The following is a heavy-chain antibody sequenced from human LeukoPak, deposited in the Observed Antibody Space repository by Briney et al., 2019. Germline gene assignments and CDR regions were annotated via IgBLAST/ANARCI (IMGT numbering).Heavy chain of an antibody. J-gene: IGHJ6*03. CDR2: INHSGST. Sequence: SETLSLTCAVYGGSFSGYYWSWIRQPPGKGLEWIGEINHSGSTNYNPSLKSRVTISVDTSKNQFSLKLSSVTAADTAVYYCARSPTVTTPYYYYYYMDVWGKGTTVTVSS. V-gene: IGHV4-34*01. CDR3: ARSPTVTTPYYYYYYMDV. CDR1: GGSFSGYY. D-gene: IGHD4-17*01.